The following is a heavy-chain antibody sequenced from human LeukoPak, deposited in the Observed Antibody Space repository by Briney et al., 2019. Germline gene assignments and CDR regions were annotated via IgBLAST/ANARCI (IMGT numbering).Heavy chain of an antibody. V-gene: IGHV3-15*01. Sequence: GGSLRLSCAASGFTFTGHWMAWVRQAPGKGLEWLGRIKSISYGGTIDYAAPVKGRFTISRDDSKNTLYLQMDSLETEDTAIYYCTRTWPGNTCFNFWGQGTLVTVSS. CDR3: TRTWPGNTCFNF. CDR1: GFTFTGHW. J-gene: IGHJ4*02. D-gene: IGHD1-7*01. CDR2: IKSISYGGTI.